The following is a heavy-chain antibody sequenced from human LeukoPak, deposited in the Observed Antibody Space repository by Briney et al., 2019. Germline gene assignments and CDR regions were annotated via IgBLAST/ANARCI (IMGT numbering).Heavy chain of an antibody. D-gene: IGHD6-19*01. CDR1: GFTFDDYA. V-gene: IGHV3-9*01. Sequence: AGGSVRLSCAASGFTFDDYAMHWVRQAPGKGLEWVSGISWNSGSIVYADSVKGRFTISRDNAKNSLYLQMNSLRAEDTALYYCAKGSIAVAGTWLDYWGQGTLVTVSS. J-gene: IGHJ4*02. CDR2: ISWNSGSI. CDR3: AKGSIAVAGTWLDY.